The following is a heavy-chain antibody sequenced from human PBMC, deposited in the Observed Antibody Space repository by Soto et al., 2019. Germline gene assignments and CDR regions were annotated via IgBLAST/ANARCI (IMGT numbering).Heavy chain of an antibody. Sequence: EVQLLESGGGLVQPGGSLRLSCAASGFTFSTYAMTWVRQAPGKGLEWVSAITRSGDYTQYADSVKGRFTISRDNSKNTLYLQMISLRAVDTAVYYCAKVGSYYEQFDYWYFDLWGRGTLVTVSS. CDR1: GFTFSTYA. V-gene: IGHV3-23*01. CDR3: AKVGSYYEQFDYWYFDL. D-gene: IGHD3-22*01. CDR2: ITRSGDYT. J-gene: IGHJ2*01.